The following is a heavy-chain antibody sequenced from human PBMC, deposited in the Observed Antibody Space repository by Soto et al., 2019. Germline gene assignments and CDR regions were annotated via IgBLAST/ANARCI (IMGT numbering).Heavy chain of an antibody. CDR1: GFTFSSYA. V-gene: IGHV3-30-3*01. D-gene: IGHD3-22*01. Sequence: GGSLRLSCAASGFTFSSYAMHWVRQAPGKGLEWVAVISYDGSNKYYADSVKGRFTISRDNSKNTLYLQMNSLRAEDTAVYYCAREYYYDSSGYCPPGYWGQGTLVTVSS. CDR3: AREYYYDSSGYCPPGY. CDR2: ISYDGSNK. J-gene: IGHJ4*02.